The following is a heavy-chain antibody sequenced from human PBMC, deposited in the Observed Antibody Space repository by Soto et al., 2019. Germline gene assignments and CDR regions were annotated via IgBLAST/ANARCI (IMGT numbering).Heavy chain of an antibody. V-gene: IGHV1-3*01. Sequence: QVQLVQSGAEVKKPGASVKVSCKASGYTFTSYAMHWVRQAPGQRLEWMGWINAGNGNTKYSQKFQGRVTITRDTSASTAYMELSSLRSEDTAVYYCAREEAYYEFCCGYAPWGQGTLVTVSS. J-gene: IGHJ5*02. CDR1: GYTFTSYA. D-gene: IGHD3-3*01. CDR2: INAGNGNT. CDR3: AREEAYYEFCCGYAP.